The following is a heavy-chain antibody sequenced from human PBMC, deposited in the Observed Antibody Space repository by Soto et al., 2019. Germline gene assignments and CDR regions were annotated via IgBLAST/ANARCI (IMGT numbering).Heavy chain of an antibody. CDR2: INAGNGNT. CDR3: ARDLGGWPDY. Sequence: ASVKVSCKASGYTFTSYAIHWVRQAPGQRLEWMGWINAGNGNTKYTQKFQDRVTITRDTSASTAYMELSSLRSEDTAVYYCARDLGGWPDYWGQGTLVTVSS. V-gene: IGHV1-3*01. D-gene: IGHD6-19*01. J-gene: IGHJ4*02. CDR1: GYTFTSYA.